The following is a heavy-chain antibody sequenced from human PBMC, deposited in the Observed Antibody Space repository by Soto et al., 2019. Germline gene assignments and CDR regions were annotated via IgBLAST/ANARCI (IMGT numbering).Heavy chain of an antibody. V-gene: IGHV1-58*01. CDR3: AADGGYDYYYAMDF. CDR2: IVVGSGNT. J-gene: IGHJ6*02. D-gene: IGHD3-16*01. CDR1: GFTFTSSA. Sequence: QMQLVQSGPEVKKPGTSVKVSCKASGFTFTSSAVQWVRQARGQRLEWIGWIVVGSGNTNYAQKFQERVTITRDMSTSTAYMELSSLRSEDTAVYYCAADGGYDYYYAMDFWGQGTTVTVSS.